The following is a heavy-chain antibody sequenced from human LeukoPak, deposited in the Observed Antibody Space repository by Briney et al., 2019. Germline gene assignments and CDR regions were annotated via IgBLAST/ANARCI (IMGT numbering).Heavy chain of an antibody. CDR2: IGTAGDT. CDR1: GFTFSSYD. Sequence: GGSLRLSCAASGFTFSSYDMHWVRQATGKGLEWVSAIGTAGDTYYPGSVKGRFTISRENAKNSLYLQMNSLRAEDTAVYYCARMDSRTDYYYYGMDVWGQGTTVTVSS. J-gene: IGHJ6*02. D-gene: IGHD3-22*01. CDR3: ARMDSRTDYYYYGMDV. V-gene: IGHV3-13*01.